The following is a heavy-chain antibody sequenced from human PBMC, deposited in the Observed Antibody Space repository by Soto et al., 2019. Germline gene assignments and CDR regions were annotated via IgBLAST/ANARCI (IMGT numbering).Heavy chain of an antibody. J-gene: IGHJ4*02. CDR3: ASPNLMGGY. CDR2: IYYSGST. D-gene: IGHD1-26*01. V-gene: IGHV4-39*01. CDR1: GGSISSSSYY. Sequence: SETLSLTCTVSGGSISSSSYYWGWIRQPPGKGLEWIGSIYYSGSTCYNPSLKSRVTISVDTSKNQFSLKLSSVTAADTAVYYCASPNLMGGYWGQGTLVTVSS.